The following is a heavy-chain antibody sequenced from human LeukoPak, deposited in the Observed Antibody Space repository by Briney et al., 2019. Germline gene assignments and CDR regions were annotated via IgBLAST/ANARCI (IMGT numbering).Heavy chain of an antibody. D-gene: IGHD6-19*01. CDR3: AREVAVAGTGYNWFDP. V-gene: IGHV3-23*01. CDR1: GFTFSSYA. J-gene: IGHJ5*02. Sequence: QPGGSLRLSCAASGFTFSSYAMSWVRQAPGKGLEWVSAISGSGGSTYYADSVKGRFTISRDNSKNTLYLQMNSLRAEDTAVYYCAREVAVAGTGYNWFDPWGQGTLVTVSS. CDR2: ISGSGGST.